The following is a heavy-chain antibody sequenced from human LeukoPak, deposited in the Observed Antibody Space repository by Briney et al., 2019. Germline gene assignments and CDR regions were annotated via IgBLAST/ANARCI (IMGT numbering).Heavy chain of an antibody. CDR3: ARMSGSRLPGY. CDR1: GFTFSSHS. Sequence: GGSLRLSCAASGFTFSSHSMNWVRQAPGKGLEWVSYISSSSSARYYADSVKGRFTISRDDVRNSLYLQMNSLRAEDTAVYYCARMSGSRLPGYWGQGALVTVSS. J-gene: IGHJ4*02. CDR2: ISSSSSAR. D-gene: IGHD3-3*01. V-gene: IGHV3-48*01.